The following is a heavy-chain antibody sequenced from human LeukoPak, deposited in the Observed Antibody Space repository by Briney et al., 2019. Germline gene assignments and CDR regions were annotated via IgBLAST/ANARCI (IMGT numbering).Heavy chain of an antibody. D-gene: IGHD5-18*01. CDR1: GYTFTSYG. CDR2: ISAYNGNT. V-gene: IGHV1-18*01. CDR3: ARGLGGGYSYGSMFDP. J-gene: IGHJ5*02. Sequence: ASVRVSCKASGYTFTSYGISWVRQAPGQGLEWMGWISAYNGNTNYAQKLQGRVTMTTDTSTSTAYMELRSLRSDDTAVYYCARGLGGGYSYGSMFDPWGQGTLLTVSS.